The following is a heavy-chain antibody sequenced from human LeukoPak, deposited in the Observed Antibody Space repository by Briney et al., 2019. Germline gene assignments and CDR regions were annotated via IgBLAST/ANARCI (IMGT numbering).Heavy chain of an antibody. CDR1: GFTFSNYW. CDR3: ARDNERKDDY. CDR2: LDQGGSET. J-gene: IGHJ4*02. V-gene: IGHV3-7*01. D-gene: IGHD2-8*01. Sequence: PGGSLRLSCTASGFTFSNYWMSWARQAPGKGLEWVANLDQGGSETHHVDSVKGRFTISRDNAKNSLYLQMNNLRADDTAVYFCARDNERKDDYWGQGTLVTVSS.